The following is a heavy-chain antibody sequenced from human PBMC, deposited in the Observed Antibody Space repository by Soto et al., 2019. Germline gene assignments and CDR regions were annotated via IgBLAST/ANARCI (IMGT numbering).Heavy chain of an antibody. Sequence: EVQLVESGGGLVKPGGSLRLSCAASGFTFSSYSMNWVRQAPGKGLEWVSSISSSSSYIYYADSVEGRFTISRDNAKNSLYLQMNSLRAEDTAVYYCARDHDFWSGYSGYWGQGTLVTVSS. CDR1: GFTFSSYS. D-gene: IGHD3-3*01. J-gene: IGHJ4*02. V-gene: IGHV3-21*01. CDR2: ISSSSSYI. CDR3: ARDHDFWSGYSGY.